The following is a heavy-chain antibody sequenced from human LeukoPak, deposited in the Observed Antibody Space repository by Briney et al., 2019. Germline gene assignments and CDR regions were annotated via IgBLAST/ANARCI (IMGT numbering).Heavy chain of an antibody. CDR1: GFTVSSNY. CDR3: ARMCGGDCYYRWFDP. J-gene: IGHJ5*02. V-gene: IGHV3-21*01. CDR2: ISSSSSYI. D-gene: IGHD2-21*02. Sequence: GGSLRLSCAASGFTVSSNYMSWVRQAPGKGLEWVSSISSSSSYIYYADSVKGRFTISRDNAKNSLYLQMNSLRAEDTAVYYCARMCGGDCYYRWFDPWGQGTLVTVSS.